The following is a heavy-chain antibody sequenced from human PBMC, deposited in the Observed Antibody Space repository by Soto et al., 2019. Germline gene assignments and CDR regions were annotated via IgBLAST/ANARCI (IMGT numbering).Heavy chain of an antibody. J-gene: IGHJ3*02. V-gene: IGHV1-18*01. CDR1: GYSFSNYN. CDR3: ARDKVWGGFDI. Sequence: QVQLVQSGPELKKPGASVKVSCRSSGYSFSNYNFCWVRQAPGQGLEWLGWISGYNGNTKYAQKFQGRVTMTTDSFTSTACMELRSLRSDDTAVYYCARDKVWGGFDIWGQGTMVTVSS. CDR2: ISGYNGNT. D-gene: IGHD3-16*01.